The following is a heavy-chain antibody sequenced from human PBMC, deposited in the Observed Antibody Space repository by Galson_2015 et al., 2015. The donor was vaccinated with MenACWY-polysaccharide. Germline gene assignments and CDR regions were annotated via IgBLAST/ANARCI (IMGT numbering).Heavy chain of an antibody. D-gene: IGHD3-16*01. CDR3: ASRGELGITTYCYGMDV. Sequence: SLRLSCAASGFTFSSYAMHWVRQAPGKGLEWVAVISYDGSNKYYADPVKGRFTISRDNSKNTLYLQMNSLRAEDTAVYYCASRGELGITTYCYGMDVWGQGTTVTVSS. J-gene: IGHJ6*02. CDR1: GFTFSSYA. V-gene: IGHV3-30-3*01. CDR2: ISYDGSNK.